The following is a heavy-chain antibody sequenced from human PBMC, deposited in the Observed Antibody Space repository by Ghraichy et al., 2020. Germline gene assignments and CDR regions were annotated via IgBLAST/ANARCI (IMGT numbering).Heavy chain of an antibody. D-gene: IGHD3-22*01. J-gene: IGHJ4*02. CDR3: ARHDYYDSSTYFDY. V-gene: IGHV3-23*01. Sequence: LSLTCAASGFTFSSYAMSWVRQAPGKGLEWVSAISGSGGSTYYADSVKGRFTISRDNSKNTLYLQMNSLRAEDTAVYYCARHDYYDSSTYFDYWGQGTLVTVSS. CDR1: GFTFSSYA. CDR2: ISGSGGST.